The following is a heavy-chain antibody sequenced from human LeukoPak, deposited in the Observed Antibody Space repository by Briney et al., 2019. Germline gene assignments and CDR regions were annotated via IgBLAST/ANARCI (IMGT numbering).Heavy chain of an antibody. V-gene: IGHV3-48*04. CDR1: GFTFSSYS. Sequence: PGGSLRLSCAASGFTFSSYSMNWVRQAPGKGLEWVSYISSSSSTIYYADSVKGRFTISRDNAKNSLYLQMNSLRAEDTAVYYCAKAPRRDYYYMDVWGKGTTVTVSS. CDR2: ISSSSSTI. CDR3: AKAPRRDYYYMDV. J-gene: IGHJ6*03.